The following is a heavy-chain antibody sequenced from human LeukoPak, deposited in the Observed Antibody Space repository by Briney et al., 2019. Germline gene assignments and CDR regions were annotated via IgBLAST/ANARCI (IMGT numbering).Heavy chain of an antibody. V-gene: IGHV3-23*01. CDR3: ARDRGPSHNWFDP. Sequence: GGSLRLSCAASGFTFSSYAMSWVRQAPGKGLEWVSAISGSGGSTHYADSVKGRFTISRDNSKNTLYLQMNSLRAEDTAVYYCARDRGPSHNWFDPWGQGTLVTVSS. CDR1: GFTFSSYA. CDR2: ISGSGGST. D-gene: IGHD5-24*01. J-gene: IGHJ5*02.